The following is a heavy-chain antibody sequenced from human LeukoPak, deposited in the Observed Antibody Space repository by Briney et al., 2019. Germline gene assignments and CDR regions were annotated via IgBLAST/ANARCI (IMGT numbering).Heavy chain of an antibody. V-gene: IGHV1-2*06. CDR3: ARGTAYYYDSSGYYY. J-gene: IGHJ4*02. D-gene: IGHD3-22*01. Sequence: APVKVSCKASGYTFTGYYMHWVRQAPGQGLEWMGRINPNSGGTNYAQKFQGRVTMTRDTSISTAYMELSRLRSDDTAVYYCARGTAYYYDSSGYYYWGQGTLVTVSS. CDR1: GYTFTGYY. CDR2: INPNSGGT.